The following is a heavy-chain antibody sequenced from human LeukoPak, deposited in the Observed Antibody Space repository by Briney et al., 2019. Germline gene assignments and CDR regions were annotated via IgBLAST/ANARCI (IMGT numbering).Heavy chain of an antibody. CDR2: ISLENGNA. CDR1: GYTFANDG. V-gene: IGHV1-18*01. Sequence: ASVKVSCKASGYTFANDGINWVRQAPGQGLEWIGWISLENGNAGYAQRVQGRVTLTTDTSTSTAYMELRSLRSDDTAVYYCARVTYVRPYQLDYWGQGTLVSISS. J-gene: IGHJ4*02. CDR3: ARVTYVRPYQLDY. D-gene: IGHD2-2*01.